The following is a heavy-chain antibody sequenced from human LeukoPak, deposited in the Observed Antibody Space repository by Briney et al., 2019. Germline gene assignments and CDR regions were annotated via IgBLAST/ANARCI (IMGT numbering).Heavy chain of an antibody. CDR2: AYDDGNNK. CDR1: GFPFSSYG. CDR3: ATGSGYYYDH. J-gene: IGHJ4*02. Sequence: PGTSLRLSCTASGFPFSSYGMHWVRQAPGKGLEWVAVAYDDGNNKYYADSVKGRFTISRDNSKNTLYVQMNSLTAEDTAVYYCATGSGYYYDHWGQGTLVTVSS. V-gene: IGHV3-33*01. D-gene: IGHD3-22*01.